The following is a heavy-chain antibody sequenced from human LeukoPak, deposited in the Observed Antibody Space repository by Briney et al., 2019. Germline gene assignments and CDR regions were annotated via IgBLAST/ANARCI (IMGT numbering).Heavy chain of an antibody. Sequence: SETLSLTCTVSGGSISSCGYYWSWIRQHPGKGLEWIGYIYYSGSTYYNPSLKSRVTISVDTSKNQFSLKLSSVTAADTAVYYCASTTYYYDSSGYPERDFDYWGQGTLVTVSS. CDR1: GGSISSCGYY. D-gene: IGHD3-22*01. CDR3: ASTTYYYDSSGYPERDFDY. CDR2: IYYSGST. J-gene: IGHJ4*02. V-gene: IGHV4-31*03.